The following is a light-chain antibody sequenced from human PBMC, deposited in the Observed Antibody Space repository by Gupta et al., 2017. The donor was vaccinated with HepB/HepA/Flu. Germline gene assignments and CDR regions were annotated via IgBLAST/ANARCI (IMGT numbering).Light chain of an antibody. CDR2: DDS. V-gene: IGLV3-21*03. Sequence: SYVLTKPPSVSVAPGKTARITCGGNNIGSKSVHWYQQKPGQAPVLVVYDDSERPSGIPERFSGSNSGNTATLTISRVEAGDESDYYCQVWDSSSDHVVFGGGTKLTVL. J-gene: IGLJ2*01. CDR1: NIGSKS. CDR3: QVWDSSSDHVV.